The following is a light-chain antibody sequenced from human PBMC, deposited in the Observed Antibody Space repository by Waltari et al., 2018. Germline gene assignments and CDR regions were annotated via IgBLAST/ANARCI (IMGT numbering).Light chain of an antibody. CDR2: DAS. CDR1: QDISNY. J-gene: IGKJ3*01. V-gene: IGKV1-33*01. CDR3: QSGFT. Sequence: DIQMTQSPSSLSASVGDRVTITCQASQDISNYLNWYQQKPGKAPKLLSYDASNLETGVPSRFSGSGSGTDFTFTISSLQPEDIATYYCQSGFTFGPGTKVDIK.